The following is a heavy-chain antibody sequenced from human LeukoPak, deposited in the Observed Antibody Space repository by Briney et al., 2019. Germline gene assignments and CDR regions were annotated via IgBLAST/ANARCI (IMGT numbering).Heavy chain of an antibody. J-gene: IGHJ5*02. CDR3: ARGLGFDP. CDR2: INHSGST. CDR1: GGSFSGYY. V-gene: IGHV4-34*01. Sequence: SETLSLTCAVYGGSFSGYYWSWIRQPPGKGLEWIGEINHSGSTNYNPSLKSRVTISVDTSKNQFSLKLSSVTAADTAVYYCARGLGFDPWGQGPLVTVSS.